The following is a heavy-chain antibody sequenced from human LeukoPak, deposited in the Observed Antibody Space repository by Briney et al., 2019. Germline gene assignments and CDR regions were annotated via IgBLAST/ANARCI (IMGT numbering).Heavy chain of an antibody. J-gene: IGHJ4*02. CDR2: ISGSGGST. V-gene: IGHV3-23*01. D-gene: IGHD3-10*01. Sequence: GGSLRLSCAASEFTFSSQAMSWVRQAPGKGLEWVSTISGSGGSTYYADSVKGRLTISRDNSKNTVYLQMNGLRAEDTAVYYCAREIFGSGSYPDFWGQGTLVTVSS. CDR1: EFTFSSQA. CDR3: AREIFGSGSYPDF.